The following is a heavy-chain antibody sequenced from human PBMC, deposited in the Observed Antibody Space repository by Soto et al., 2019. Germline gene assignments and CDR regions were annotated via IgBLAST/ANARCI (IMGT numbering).Heavy chain of an antibody. CDR2: ISGSGGGT. V-gene: IGHV3-23*01. Sequence: GGSLRLSCAASGFTFSSYAMSWVRQAPGKGLEWVSAISGSGGGTYYADSVKGRFTISRDNSKNTLYLQMNSLRAEDTAVYYCAKFRWGRYYYDSSGSDYWGQGTLVTVSS. J-gene: IGHJ4*02. CDR3: AKFRWGRYYYDSSGSDY. CDR1: GFTFSSYA. D-gene: IGHD3-22*01.